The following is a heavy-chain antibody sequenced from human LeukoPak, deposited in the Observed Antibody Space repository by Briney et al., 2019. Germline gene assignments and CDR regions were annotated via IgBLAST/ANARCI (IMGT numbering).Heavy chain of an antibody. V-gene: IGHV3-74*01. CDR2: INSDGSTT. D-gene: IGHD6-13*01. CDR3: ARVGQQLVF. CDR1: GFTFDDYA. J-gene: IGHJ4*02. Sequence: PGRSLRLSCAASGFTFDDYAMHWVRQAPGKGLVWVSRINSDGSTTSYAESVKGRFAISRDNAKNTLYLQMNSLRVDDTAVYYCARVGQQLVFWGQGTLVTVSS.